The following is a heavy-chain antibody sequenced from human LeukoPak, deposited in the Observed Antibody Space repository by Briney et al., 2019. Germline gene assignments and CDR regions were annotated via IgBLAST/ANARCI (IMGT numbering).Heavy chain of an antibody. CDR1: GYTFTGYY. D-gene: IGHD2-15*01. V-gene: IGHV1-2*02. CDR3: VRDIAVVVAASYFYY. Sequence: GASVKVAGKASGYTFTGYYMHWVRKEPGQGLGWMGWINPHSGGTIYAQKVQRRVTMTRDTTTTTAYMELSKLRSEDPAVHYCVRDIAVVVAASYFYYWGQGALLSVSS. J-gene: IGHJ4*02. CDR2: INPHSGGT.